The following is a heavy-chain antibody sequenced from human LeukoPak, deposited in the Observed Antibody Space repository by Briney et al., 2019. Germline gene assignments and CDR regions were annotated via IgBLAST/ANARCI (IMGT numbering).Heavy chain of an antibody. D-gene: IGHD2-21*02. CDR1: GFTFDDYA. CDR3: AKGTAPPTLYYYYGMDV. CDR2: ISWNSGSI. Sequence: GGSLRLSCAASGFTFDDYAMHWVRQAPGKGLEWVSGISWNSGSIGYADSVKGRFTISRDNAKNSLYLQMNSLRAEDTALYYCAKGTAPPTLYYYYGMDVWGQGTTVTVSS. V-gene: IGHV3-9*01. J-gene: IGHJ6*02.